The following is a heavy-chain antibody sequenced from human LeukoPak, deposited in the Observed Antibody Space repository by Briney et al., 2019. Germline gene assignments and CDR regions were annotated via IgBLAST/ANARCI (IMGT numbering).Heavy chain of an antibody. J-gene: IGHJ6*03. CDR2: IIPIFGTA. CDR1: GDTFSSYA. V-gene: IGHV1-69*05. CDR3: ARGPYYSNYWEYYYYYYYMDV. D-gene: IGHD4-11*01. Sequence: SSVNVSCKASGDTFSSYAISWVRQAPGQGLEWMGVIIPIFGTANYAQKFQGRVTITTDESTSTAYMGLSSLRSEETAVYYCARGPYYSNYWEYYYYYYYMDVWGKGTTVTVSS.